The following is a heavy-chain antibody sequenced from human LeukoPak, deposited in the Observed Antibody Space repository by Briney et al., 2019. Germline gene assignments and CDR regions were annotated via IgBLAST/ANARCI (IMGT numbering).Heavy chain of an antibody. CDR1: GYSFTSYW. J-gene: IGHJ4*02. V-gene: IGHV5-51*01. CDR3: ARHDRFGELFRPFDY. Sequence: GESLKISCKGPGYSFTSYWIGWVRQMPGKGLEWMGIIYPGDSDTRYSPSFQGQVTISADKSISTAYLQWSSLKASDTAMYYCARHDRFGELFRPFDYWGQGTLVTVSS. CDR2: IYPGDSDT. D-gene: IGHD3-10*01.